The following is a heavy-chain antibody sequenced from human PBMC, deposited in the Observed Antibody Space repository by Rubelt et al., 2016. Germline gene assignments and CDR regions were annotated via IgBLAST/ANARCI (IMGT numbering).Heavy chain of an antibody. V-gene: IGHV3-48*02. CDR3: ARFADYGRREHGMDV. J-gene: IGHJ6*02. D-gene: IGHD4-17*01. Sequence: EGQLVESGGGLVQPGGSLRLSCAVSGFTFSTYSMNWVRQAPGKGLEWVSYISSSSSTIYYADSVKGRFTISRDNAKNSLFLQLNSLRDEDTAVYYCARFADYGRREHGMDVWGQGTTVTASS. CDR1: GFTFSTYS. CDR2: ISSSSSTI.